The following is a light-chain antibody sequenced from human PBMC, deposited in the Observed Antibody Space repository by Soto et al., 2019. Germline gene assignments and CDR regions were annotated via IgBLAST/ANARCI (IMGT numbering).Light chain of an antibody. Sequence: QSALNQPASVSGSPGQSITISCTRTSSDVGGYNYVSWYQQHPGKAPKLMIYDVSNRPSGVSNRFSGSKSANTASLTISGLQAEDEADYYCSSYTGSSTYVVFGGGTKVTVL. V-gene: IGLV2-14*01. CDR3: SSYTGSSTYVV. CDR1: SSDVGGYNY. CDR2: DVS. J-gene: IGLJ2*01.